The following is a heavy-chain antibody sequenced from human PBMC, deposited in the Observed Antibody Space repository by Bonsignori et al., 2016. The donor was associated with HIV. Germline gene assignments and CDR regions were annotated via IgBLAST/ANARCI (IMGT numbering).Heavy chain of an antibody. D-gene: IGHD3-22*01. CDR1: GFTFSSYA. Sequence: GESLKISCAASGFTFSSYAMSWVRQAPGKGLEWVSAISGSGGSTYYADSVKGRFTISRDNSKNTLYLQMNSLRAEDTAVYYCAKGGAMIVVAPVDYWGQGTLVTVSS. CDR2: ISGSGGST. CDR3: AKGGAMIVVAPVDY. J-gene: IGHJ4*02. V-gene: IGHV3-23*01.